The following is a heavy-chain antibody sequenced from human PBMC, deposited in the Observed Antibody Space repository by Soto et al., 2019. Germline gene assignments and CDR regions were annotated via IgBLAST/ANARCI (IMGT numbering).Heavy chain of an antibody. CDR3: ARAYGSGDHWDY. Sequence: SETLSLTCTVSGGSISSYYWSWIRQPPGKGLEWIGYIYYSGSTNYNPSLKSRVTISVDTSKNQFSLKLSSVTAADTAVYYCARAYGSGDHWDYWGQGTLVTVSS. CDR2: IYYSGST. CDR1: GGSISSYY. V-gene: IGHV4-59*01. D-gene: IGHD3-10*01. J-gene: IGHJ4*02.